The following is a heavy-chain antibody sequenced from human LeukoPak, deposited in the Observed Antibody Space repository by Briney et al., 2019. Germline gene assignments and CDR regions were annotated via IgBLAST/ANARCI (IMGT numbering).Heavy chain of an antibody. CDR2: IYSGGST. V-gene: IGHV3-66*01. CDR1: GFTVSTNY. D-gene: IGHD6-19*01. CDR3: ARDSSSGWQHDY. Sequence: PGGSLRFSCAASGFTVSTNYMSWVRQAPGKGLEGVSVIYSGGSTSYADSVKGRFTISRDNSKNTLYVQMNNVRAEDTAVYYCARDSSSGWQHDYWGQGTLVTVSS. J-gene: IGHJ4*02.